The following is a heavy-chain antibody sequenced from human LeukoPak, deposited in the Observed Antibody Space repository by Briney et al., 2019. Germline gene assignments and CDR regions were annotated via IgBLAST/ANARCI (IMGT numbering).Heavy chain of an antibody. CDR1: GDSISSSYYY. Sequence: PSETLSLTCTVSGDSISSSYYYWGWIRQPPGKGLEWIGSIYYSGSTYYNPSLKSRVTISVDTSKNQFSLKLSSVTAADTAVYYCARHEPYCSGGSCYLDYWGQGTLVTVSS. D-gene: IGHD2-15*01. V-gene: IGHV4-39*01. CDR2: IYYSGST. J-gene: IGHJ4*02. CDR3: ARHEPYCSGGSCYLDY.